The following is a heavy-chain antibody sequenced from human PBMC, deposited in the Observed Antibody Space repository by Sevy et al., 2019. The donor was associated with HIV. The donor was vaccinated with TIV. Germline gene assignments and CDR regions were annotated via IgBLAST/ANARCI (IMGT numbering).Heavy chain of an antibody. J-gene: IGHJ4*02. Sequence: GGSLRLSCADSGFTFSNYAMTWVRQAPGKGLEWVSTISISGVNTYYADSVKGRFTISRDNSKNTLFLQMSRLRAEDTAVYYCAKGGLGHCTSTSCYTGGLLDDWGQGTLVTVSS. CDR3: AKGGLGHCTSTSCYTGGLLDD. V-gene: IGHV3-23*01. CDR2: ISISGVNT. CDR1: GFTFSNYA. D-gene: IGHD2-2*02.